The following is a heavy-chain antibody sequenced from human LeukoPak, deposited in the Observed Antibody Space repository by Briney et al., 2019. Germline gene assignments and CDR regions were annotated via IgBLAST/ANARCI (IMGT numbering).Heavy chain of an antibody. CDR3: ARAALSRSFDY. J-gene: IGHJ4*02. Sequence: SETPSLTCTVSGGSISSGDYYWSWIRQPPGKGLEWIGYIYYSGSTYYNPSLKSRVTISVDTSKNQFSLKLSSVTAADTAVYYCARAALSRSFDYWGQGTLVTVSS. V-gene: IGHV4-30-4*01. CDR1: GGSISSGDYY. CDR2: IYYSGST.